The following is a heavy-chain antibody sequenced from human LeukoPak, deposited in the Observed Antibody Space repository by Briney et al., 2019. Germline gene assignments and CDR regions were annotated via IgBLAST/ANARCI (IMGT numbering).Heavy chain of an antibody. J-gene: IGHJ4*02. CDR2: MNPNSGNT. Sequence: GASVKVSCKASGYTFTSYDINWVRQATGQGLGWMGWMNPNSGNTGYAQKFQGRVTMTRNTSISTAHMELSSLRSEDTAVYYCAREGTYYDFWSGYYQNRLFDYWGQGTLVTVSS. CDR1: GYTFTSYD. V-gene: IGHV1-8*01. D-gene: IGHD3-3*01. CDR3: AREGTYYDFWSGYYQNRLFDY.